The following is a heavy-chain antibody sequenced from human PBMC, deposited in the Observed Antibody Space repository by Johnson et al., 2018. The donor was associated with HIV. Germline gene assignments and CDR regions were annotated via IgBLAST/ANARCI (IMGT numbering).Heavy chain of an antibody. D-gene: IGHD6-13*01. V-gene: IGHV3-48*01. CDR2: ISRGSRPI. J-gene: IGHJ3*02. Sequence: VLLVESGGGVVQPGRSLRLSCAASGFTVSSNYMSWVRQAPGKGLEWVSYISRGSRPIYYADSVKGRFTISRDNAKNSLYLQMNSLRAEDTAVYYCARVGSSWGRDAFDIWGQGTMGTVSS. CDR3: ARVGSSWGRDAFDI. CDR1: GFTVSSNY.